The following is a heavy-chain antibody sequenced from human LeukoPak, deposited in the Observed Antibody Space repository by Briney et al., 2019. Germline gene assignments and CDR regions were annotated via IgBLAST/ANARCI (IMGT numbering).Heavy chain of an antibody. D-gene: IGHD3-3*01. Sequence: GTSVKVSCKASGFTFTSSAMQWVRQARGQRLEWIGWIVVGSGNTNYAQKFQERVTITRDMSRSTAYMELSSLRSEDTAVYYCAATSVYYDFWSGYSGHYYYMDVWGKGTTVTVSS. J-gene: IGHJ6*03. CDR2: IVVGSGNT. CDR1: GFTFTSSA. V-gene: IGHV1-58*02. CDR3: AATSVYYDFWSGYSGHYYYMDV.